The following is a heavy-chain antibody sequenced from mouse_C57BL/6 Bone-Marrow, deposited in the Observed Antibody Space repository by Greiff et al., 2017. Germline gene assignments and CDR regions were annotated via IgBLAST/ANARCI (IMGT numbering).Heavy chain of an antibody. CDR1: GFTFSSYG. V-gene: IGHV5-6*01. CDR3: ARMESSFDY. Sequence: EVQLVESGGDLVKPGGSLKLSCAASGFTFSSYGMSWVRQTPDKRLEWVATISSGGSYTYYPDSVKGRFTISRDNAKNTLYLKMSSLKSDDTDMYYCARMESSFDYWGRGTTLTVSS. CDR2: ISSGGSYT. J-gene: IGHJ2*01.